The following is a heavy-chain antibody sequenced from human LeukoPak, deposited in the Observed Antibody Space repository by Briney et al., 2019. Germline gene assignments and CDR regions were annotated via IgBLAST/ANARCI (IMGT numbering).Heavy chain of an antibody. CDR3: ARRGGSSSRRSPIDY. CDR1: GFTFSDYW. CDR2: IKQDGSQR. V-gene: IGHV3-7*01. J-gene: IGHJ4*02. D-gene: IGHD6-6*01. Sequence: GGSLRLSCTASGFTFSDYWMTWVRQAPGKGPEWVANIKQDGSQRYYVDSVRGRCTISRDNAKNSLFLQMNGLRAEDTAVYYCARRGGSSSRRSPIDYWGQGTLVIVSS.